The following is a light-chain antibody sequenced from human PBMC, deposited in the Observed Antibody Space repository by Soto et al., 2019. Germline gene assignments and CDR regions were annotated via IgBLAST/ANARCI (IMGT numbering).Light chain of an antibody. CDR1: GSNIGATYG. CDR3: QSYDSNLSGVV. V-gene: IGLV1-40*01. CDR2: SNT. J-gene: IGLJ2*01. Sequence: QSVLTQPPSVSGAPGQRVTISCTGSGSNIGATYGVHWYQQLPGTAPKLLINSNTNRPSGVPDRFSGSKSGTSASLAITGLQAEDEADYYCQSYDSNLSGVVFGGGTKLTVL.